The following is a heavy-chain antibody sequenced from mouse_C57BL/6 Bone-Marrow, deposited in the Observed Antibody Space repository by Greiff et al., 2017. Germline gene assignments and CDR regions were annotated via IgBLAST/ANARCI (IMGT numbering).Heavy chain of an antibody. CDR3: TTGGYQVEYYFDY. D-gene: IGHD1-1*01. J-gene: IGHJ2*01. CDR1: GFNIKDDY. CDR2: IDPENGDT. Sequence: VQLQQSGAELVRPGASVKLSCTASGFNIKDDYMPWVKQRPEQGLEWIGWIDPENGDTEYASKFQGKATITADTSSNTAYLQLSSLTSEDTAVYYCTTGGYQVEYYFDYWGQGTTLTVSS. V-gene: IGHV14-4*01.